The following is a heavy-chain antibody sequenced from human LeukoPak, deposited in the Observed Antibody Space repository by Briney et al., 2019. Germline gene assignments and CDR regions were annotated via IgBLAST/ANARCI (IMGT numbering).Heavy chain of an antibody. V-gene: IGHV3-21*01. CDR3: ARDSIIAVAGTGFDY. CDR1: GFTFSSYS. CDR2: ISSSSSYI. J-gene: IGHJ4*02. Sequence: GGSLRLSCAASGFTFSSYSMNWVRQAPGKGLEWVSSISSSSSYIYYADSVKGRFTISRDNAKNSLYLQMNSLRAEDTAVYYCARDSIIAVAGTGFDYWGQGTLVTVSS. D-gene: IGHD6-19*01.